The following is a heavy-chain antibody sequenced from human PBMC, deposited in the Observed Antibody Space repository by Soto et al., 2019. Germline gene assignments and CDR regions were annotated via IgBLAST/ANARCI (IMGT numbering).Heavy chain of an antibody. V-gene: IGHV3-23*01. CDR1: GFTFSSYA. Sequence: GGSLRLSCAASGFTFSSYAMSWVRQAPGKGLEWVSAISSSGGSTYYADSVKGRFTISRDNAKNTLYLQMNSLSAEDTVVYYWAKESYEGEALTKVTQFDSWGQGTLVTVSS. CDR2: ISSSGGST. CDR3: AKESYEGEALTKVTQFDS. D-gene: IGHD4-17*01. J-gene: IGHJ4*02.